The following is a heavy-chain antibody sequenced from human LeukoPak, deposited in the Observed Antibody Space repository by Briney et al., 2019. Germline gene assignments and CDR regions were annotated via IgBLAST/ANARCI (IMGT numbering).Heavy chain of an antibody. CDR2: ISSSSSYI. Sequence: GGSLRLSCAASGFSFSSYWMHWVRQAPGKGLEWVSSISSSSSYIYYADSVKGRFTISRDNAKNSLYLQMNSLRAEDTAVYCCARPYCSGGSCYDGMFDPWGQGTLVTVSS. CDR1: GFSFSSYW. D-gene: IGHD2-15*01. J-gene: IGHJ5*02. CDR3: ARPYCSGGSCYDGMFDP. V-gene: IGHV3-21*01.